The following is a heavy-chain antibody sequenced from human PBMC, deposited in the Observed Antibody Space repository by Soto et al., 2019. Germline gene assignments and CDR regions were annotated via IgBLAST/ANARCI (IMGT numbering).Heavy chain of an antibody. CDR1: GDSVSSPYY. CDR3: ARSAGWYAVHS. CDR2: VFHTGTT. Sequence: QVQLQESGPGLVKPSGTLSLTCAVSGDSVSSPYYWCWVRQPPGKGLEWIGEVFHTGTTSYNPSRRSRVTISMDKSINQFSLDLSSVTAAETAVYYCARSAGWYAVHSWGPGTLIIVSS. V-gene: IGHV4-4*02. J-gene: IGHJ4*02. D-gene: IGHD6-19*01.